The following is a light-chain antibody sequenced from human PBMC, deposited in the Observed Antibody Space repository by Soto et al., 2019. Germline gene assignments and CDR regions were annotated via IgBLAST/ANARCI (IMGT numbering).Light chain of an antibody. CDR1: SGYSNYK. V-gene: IGLV9-49*01. CDR2: VGTGGIEG. J-gene: IGLJ2*01. CDR3: GADHGSGSNLVVV. Sequence: QAVVTQPPSASASLGASVTLTCTLNSGYSNYKVDWYQQRPGKGPRFVMRVGTGGIEGSKGDGIPDRFSVLGSGLNRYLTIKNIQEEDESDYHCGADHGSGSNLVVVFGGGTKLTVL.